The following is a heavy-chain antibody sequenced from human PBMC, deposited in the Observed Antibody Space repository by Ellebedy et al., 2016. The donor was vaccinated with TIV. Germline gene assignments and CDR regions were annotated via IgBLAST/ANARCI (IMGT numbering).Heavy chain of an antibody. Sequence: ETLSLXCTVSGGSISSSSYYWGWVRQAPGKGLEWVSYISSSSSTIYYADSVKGRFTISRDNAKNSLYLQMNSLRDEDTAVYYCARDLAMRSQVFDYWGQGTLVTVSS. CDR3: ARDLAMRSQVFDY. J-gene: IGHJ4*02. CDR1: GGSISSSSYY. CDR2: ISSSSSTI. V-gene: IGHV3-48*02.